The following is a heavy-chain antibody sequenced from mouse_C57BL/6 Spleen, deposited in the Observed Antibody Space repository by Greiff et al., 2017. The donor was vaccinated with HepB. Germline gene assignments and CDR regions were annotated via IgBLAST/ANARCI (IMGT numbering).Heavy chain of an antibody. CDR1: GYTFTDYY. J-gene: IGHJ3*01. CDR2: INPNNGGT. Sequence: VQLQQSGPELVKPGASVKISCKASGYTFTDYYMNWVKQSHGKSLEWIGDINPNNGGTSYNQKFKGKATLTVDKSSSTAYMELRSLTSEDSAVYYCARWSLGPFAYWGQGTLVTVSA. D-gene: IGHD4-1*01. V-gene: IGHV1-26*01. CDR3: ARWSLGPFAY.